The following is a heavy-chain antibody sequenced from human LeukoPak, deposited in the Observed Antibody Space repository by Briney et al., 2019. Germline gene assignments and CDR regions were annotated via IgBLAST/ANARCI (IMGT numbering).Heavy chain of an antibody. V-gene: IGHV1-2*02. J-gene: IGHJ4*02. Sequence: GASVKVSCKASGYTFTGYYIHWVRQAPGQGLEWMGWINPNTGDTIYAQKFQGRVTMTRDTSISTVFVELSKLRSDDSAKYFCARADYDSLTGYYYFDFWGQGALLTVSS. CDR3: ARADYDSLTGYYYFDF. CDR2: INPNTGDT. D-gene: IGHD3-9*01. CDR1: GYTFTGYY.